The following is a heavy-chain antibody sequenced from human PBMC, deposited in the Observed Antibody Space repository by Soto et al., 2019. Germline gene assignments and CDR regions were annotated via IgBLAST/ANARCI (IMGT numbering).Heavy chain of an antibody. CDR3: AREDGGVVACDY. CDR1: GYTFTSYY. J-gene: IGHJ4*02. Sequence: QVQLVQSGAEVKKPGASVKVSCKASGYTFTSYYMHWVRQAPGQGLEWMGIINPSGGSTSYAQKFQSRVTMTRDTSTSTVYMELSSLRSEDTAVYYCAREDGGVVACDYWGQGTLVTVSS. V-gene: IGHV1-46*03. CDR2: INPSGGST. D-gene: IGHD4-17*01.